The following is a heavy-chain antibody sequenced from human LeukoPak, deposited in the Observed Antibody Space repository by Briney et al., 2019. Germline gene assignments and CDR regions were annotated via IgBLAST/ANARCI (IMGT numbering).Heavy chain of an antibody. V-gene: IGHV3-21*01. CDR2: ISYNSAYI. CDR3: ARDQGFRYFDP. Sequence: GGSLRLSCAASGFTFNTYSMNWVRQAPRKGLEWVSSISYNSAYIFYADSLQGRFTISRDNAKNSVYLQMNSLSGGDTAIYYCARDQGFRYFDPWGQGTLVTVSS. CDR1: GFTFNTYS. D-gene: IGHD3-16*02. J-gene: IGHJ5*02.